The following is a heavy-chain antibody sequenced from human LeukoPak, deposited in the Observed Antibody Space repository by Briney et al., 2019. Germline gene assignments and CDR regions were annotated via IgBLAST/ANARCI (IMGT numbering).Heavy chain of an antibody. CDR3: ASTSRYYDISHDAFDI. CDR1: GGSISSTSYY. D-gene: IGHD3-9*01. Sequence: SETLSLTCTVSGGSISSTSYYWGWIRQPPGKGLEWIGSIYYSGSTYYNPSLKSRVTISVDTSKNQFSLKLSSVTAADTAVYYCASTSRYYDISHDAFDIWGQGTMVTVPS. J-gene: IGHJ3*02. CDR2: IYYSGST. V-gene: IGHV4-39*01.